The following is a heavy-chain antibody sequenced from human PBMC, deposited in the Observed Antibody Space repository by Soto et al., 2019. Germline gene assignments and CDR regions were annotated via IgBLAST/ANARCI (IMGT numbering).Heavy chain of an antibody. Sequence: QVQLVESGGGVVQPGRSLRLSCVASGFTFSSYGMHWVRQAPGKGLEWVAVISYDGSNKYYADSVKGRFTISRDNSKNTLYLQMNSLRAEDTAVYYCAKDLSLLVDYWGQGTLVTVSS. D-gene: IGHD3-16*01. J-gene: IGHJ4*02. V-gene: IGHV3-30*18. CDR3: AKDLSLLVDY. CDR2: ISYDGSNK. CDR1: GFTFSSYG.